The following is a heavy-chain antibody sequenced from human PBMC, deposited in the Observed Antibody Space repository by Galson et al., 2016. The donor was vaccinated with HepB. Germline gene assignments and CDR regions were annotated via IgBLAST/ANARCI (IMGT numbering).Heavy chain of an antibody. CDR3: TTDFTSRFTGYILFDY. V-gene: IGHV1-24*01. J-gene: IGHJ4*02. CDR2: FDVEDRKA. CDR1: GHTLNGIS. Sequence: SVKVSCKVYGHTLNGISMHWVRQAPGKGLEWMGGFDVEDRKAVYAQQFQGIVSMTEDTSTATAYMELSSLRSEDTAVYYCTTDFTSRFTGYILFDYWGQGTLVTVSS. D-gene: IGHD3-9*01.